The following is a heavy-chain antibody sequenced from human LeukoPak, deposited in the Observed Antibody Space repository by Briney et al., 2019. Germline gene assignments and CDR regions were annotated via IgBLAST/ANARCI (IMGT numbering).Heavy chain of an antibody. CDR3: ARGGSSWYSYYYYMDV. CDR2: IIPIFGTA. CDR1: GGTFSSYA. J-gene: IGHJ6*03. V-gene: IGHV1-69*05. Sequence: SVKVSCKASGGTFSSYAISWVRQAPGQGLEWMGGIIPIFGTANYAQKFQGRVTITTDESTSTAYMELSSLRSEDTAVYYCARGGSSWYSYYYYMDVWGKGTTVTVSS. D-gene: IGHD6-13*01.